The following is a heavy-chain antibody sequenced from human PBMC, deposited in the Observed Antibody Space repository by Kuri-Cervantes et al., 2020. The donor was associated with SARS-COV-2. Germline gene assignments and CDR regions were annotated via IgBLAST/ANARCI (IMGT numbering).Heavy chain of an antibody. CDR2: ISIRSDVT. Sequence: GESLKISCAASRFSFGSYAMGWIRQAPGKGLEYVSSISIRSDVTNYADSVKGRFTISRDNSKNTLYLQMNSLRAEDTAVYYCAKDPEGYYYDSSGYYHYYYYGMDVWGQGTTVTVSS. CDR1: RFSFGSYA. J-gene: IGHJ6*02. CDR3: AKDPEGYYYDSSGYYHYYYYGMDV. V-gene: IGHV3-23*01. D-gene: IGHD3-22*01.